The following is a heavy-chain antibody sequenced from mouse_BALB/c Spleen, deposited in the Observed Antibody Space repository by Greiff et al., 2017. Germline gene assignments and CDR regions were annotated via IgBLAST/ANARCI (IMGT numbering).Heavy chain of an antibody. V-gene: IGHV5-17*02. Sequence: EVQLVESGGGLVQPGGSRKLSCAASGFTFSSFGMHWVRQAPEKGLEWVAYISSGSSTIYYADTVKGRFTISRDNPKNTLFLQMTSLKSEDTAMYYCARHPYYYAMDYWGQGTSVTVSS. D-gene: IGHD2-10*01. CDR2: ISSGSSTI. CDR1: GFTFSSFG. CDR3: ARHPYYYAMDY. J-gene: IGHJ4*01.